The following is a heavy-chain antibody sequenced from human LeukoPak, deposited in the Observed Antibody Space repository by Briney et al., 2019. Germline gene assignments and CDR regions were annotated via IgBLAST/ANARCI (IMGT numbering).Heavy chain of an antibody. CDR2: ISAYNGNT. CDR1: GYTFTSNG. CDR3: APYNWNYGWFDP. V-gene: IGHV1-18*01. J-gene: IGHJ5*02. Sequence: ASVKVSCKASGYTFTSNGISWVRQAPGQGLEWMGWISAYNGNTNYAQKLQGRVTMTTDTSISTAYMELSRLRSDDTAVYYCAPYNWNYGWFDPWGQGTLVTVSS. D-gene: IGHD1-7*01.